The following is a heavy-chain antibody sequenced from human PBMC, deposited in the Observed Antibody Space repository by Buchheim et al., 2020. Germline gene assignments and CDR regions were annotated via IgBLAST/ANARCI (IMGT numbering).Heavy chain of an antibody. V-gene: IGHV3-23*01. J-gene: IGHJ6*02. D-gene: IGHD6-19*01. Sequence: EVQLLESGGGLVQPGGSPRLSCAASGFTFSSYPMSWVRQAPGKGLEWVSAISGSGAGTSYADSVKGRFTISRDNSKNTLYLQMNSLRAEDTAVYYCAKSSVAGTSQYGMDVWGQGTT. CDR1: GFTFSSYP. CDR3: AKSSVAGTSQYGMDV. CDR2: ISGSGAGT.